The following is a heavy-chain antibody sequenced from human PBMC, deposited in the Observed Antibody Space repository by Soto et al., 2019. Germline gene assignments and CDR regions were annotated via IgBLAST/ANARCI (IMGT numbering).Heavy chain of an antibody. CDR3: ARGVCSGGSCYSNWFDP. Sequence: QVQLQESGPGLVKPSETLSLTCTVSGGSISSYYWSWIRQPPGKGLEWIGYIYYSGSTNYNPSLKSRVTISVDTSKNQFSLKLSSVTAADTAVYYCARGVCSGGSCYSNWFDPWGQGTLVTVSS. D-gene: IGHD2-15*01. J-gene: IGHJ5*02. CDR1: GGSISSYY. CDR2: IYYSGST. V-gene: IGHV4-59*01.